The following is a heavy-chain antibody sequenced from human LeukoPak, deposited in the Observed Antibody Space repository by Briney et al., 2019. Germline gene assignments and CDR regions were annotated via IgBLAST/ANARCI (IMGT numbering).Heavy chain of an antibody. CDR1: GGSISYYY. J-gene: IGHJ4*02. CDR2: IYTSGRT. D-gene: IGHD3-16*01. Sequence: PSETLSLTCTVSGGSISYYYWNWIRQPAGKGLEWIGRIYTSGRTYYNPSLKSRVSMSVDTSKNQFSLKLSSVTAADTAVYYCARQGGIRPLLRPYFDYWGQGTLVTVSS. V-gene: IGHV4-4*07. CDR3: ARQGGIRPLLRPYFDY.